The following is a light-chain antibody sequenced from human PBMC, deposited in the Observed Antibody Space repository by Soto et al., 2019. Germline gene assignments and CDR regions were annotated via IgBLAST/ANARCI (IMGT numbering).Light chain of an antibody. CDR1: QSISRN. V-gene: IGKV1-39*01. CDR2: AAR. Sequence: DIQLTQSPSSLSASVGDRITISCRASQSISRNLNWYQQMQGKAPNLLIYAARDLQSGVPVMFSGSGSVTEFNLTISSLQPEDIATYYCQQSHSTPNTFGQGTKLEI. CDR3: QQSHSTPNT. J-gene: IGKJ2*01.